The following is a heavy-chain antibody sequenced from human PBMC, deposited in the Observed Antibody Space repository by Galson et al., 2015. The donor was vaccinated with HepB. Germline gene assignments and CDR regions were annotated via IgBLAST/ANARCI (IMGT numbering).Heavy chain of an antibody. J-gene: IGHJ4*02. Sequence: SLRLSCAASGFTFSSYGMHWVRQAPGKGLEWVAVIWYDGSNKHYADSVKGRFTISRDNSKNTLYLQMNSLRAEDTAVYYCARVPRIAARGAFDYWGQGTLVTVSS. CDR1: GFTFSSYG. CDR3: ARVPRIAARGAFDY. D-gene: IGHD6-6*01. CDR2: IWYDGSNK. V-gene: IGHV3-33*01.